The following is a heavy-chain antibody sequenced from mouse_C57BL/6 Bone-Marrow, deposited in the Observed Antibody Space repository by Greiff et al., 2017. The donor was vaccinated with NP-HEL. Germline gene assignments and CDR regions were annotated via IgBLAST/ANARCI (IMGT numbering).Heavy chain of an antibody. CDR3: ARDEDGPAWFAY. D-gene: IGHD2-3*01. CDR1: GYSITSGYY. V-gene: IGHV3-6*01. Sequence: EVKLQESGPGLVKPSQSLSLTCSVTGYSITSGYYWTWIRQFPGNQLEWMGYISYDGSNNYNPSLKNRISITRDTSKNQFFLKLNSVTTEDTATYYCARDEDGPAWFAYWGQVTLVTVSA. CDR2: ISYDGSN. J-gene: IGHJ3*01.